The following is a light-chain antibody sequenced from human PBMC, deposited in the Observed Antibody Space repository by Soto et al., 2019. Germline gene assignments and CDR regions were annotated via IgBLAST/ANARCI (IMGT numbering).Light chain of an antibody. CDR1: ESVTDY. J-gene: IGKJ1*01. CDR3: QQRSDWPWT. CDR2: DVS. Sequence: EIVLTQSPATLSLSPGERGTLSCRASESVTDYLAWYQQKPGQAPRLLVYDVSYRAAGIPTRFSGGGSGTDFTLTISNVEPEDFEVYYCQQRSDWPWTFGQGTKV. V-gene: IGKV3-11*01.